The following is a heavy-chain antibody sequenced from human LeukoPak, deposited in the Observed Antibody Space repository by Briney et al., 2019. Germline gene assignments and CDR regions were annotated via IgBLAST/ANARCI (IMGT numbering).Heavy chain of an antibody. D-gene: IGHD6-19*01. Sequence: SETLSLTCAVYGGSFSGYYWSWIRQPPGKGLEWIGGINHSGSTNYNPSLKSRVTISVDTSKNQFSLKLSSVTAADTAVYYCARYSRRQWLVQYYFDYWGQGTLVTVSS. CDR2: INHSGST. CDR1: GGSFSGYY. V-gene: IGHV4-34*01. J-gene: IGHJ4*02. CDR3: ARYSRRQWLVQYYFDY.